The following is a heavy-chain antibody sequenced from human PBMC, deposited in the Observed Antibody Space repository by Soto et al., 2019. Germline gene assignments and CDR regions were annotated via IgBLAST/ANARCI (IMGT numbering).Heavy chain of an antibody. D-gene: IGHD6-6*01. Sequence: ASVKVSCKASGYTFTSYGISWVRQAPGQGLEWMGWISAYNGNTNYAQKLQGRVTMTTDTSTSTAYMGLRSLRSDDTAVYYCARDLSSIAARHPFDYWGQGTLVTVSS. CDR2: ISAYNGNT. CDR3: ARDLSSIAARHPFDY. V-gene: IGHV1-18*01. CDR1: GYTFTSYG. J-gene: IGHJ4*02.